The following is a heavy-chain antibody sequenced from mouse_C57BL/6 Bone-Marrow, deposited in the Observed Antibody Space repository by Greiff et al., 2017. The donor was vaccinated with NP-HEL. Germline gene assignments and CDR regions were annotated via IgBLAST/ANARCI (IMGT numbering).Heavy chain of an antibody. J-gene: IGHJ1*03. CDR1: GFSLTSYA. V-gene: IGHV2-9-1*01. Sequence: VQGVESGPGLVAPSQSLSITCTVSGFSLTSYAISWVRQPPGKGLEWLGVIWTGGGTNYNSALKSRLSISKDNSKSQVFLKMNSLQTDDTARYYCAPYYYGSSWGYFDVWGTGTTVTVSS. CDR2: IWTGGGT. CDR3: APYYYGSSWGYFDV. D-gene: IGHD1-1*01.